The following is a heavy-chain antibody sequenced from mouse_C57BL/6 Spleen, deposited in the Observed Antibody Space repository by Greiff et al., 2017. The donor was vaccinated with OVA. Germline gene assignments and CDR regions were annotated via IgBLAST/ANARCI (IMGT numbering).Heavy chain of an antibody. D-gene: IGHD1-1*01. J-gene: IGHJ2*01. CDR2: ISYSGST. Sequence: EVQGVESGPGMVKPSQSLSLTCTVTGYSITSGYDWHWIRHFPGNKLEWMGYISYSGSTNYNPSLKSRISITHDTSKNHFFLKLNSVTTEDTATYYCARGDYGVDYWGQGTTLTVSS. V-gene: IGHV3-1*01. CDR1: GYSITSGYD. CDR3: ARGDYGVDY.